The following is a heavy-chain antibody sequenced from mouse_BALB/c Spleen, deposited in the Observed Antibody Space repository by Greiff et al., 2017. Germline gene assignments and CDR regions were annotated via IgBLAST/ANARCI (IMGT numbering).Heavy chain of an antibody. CDR1: GFTFSSYT. J-gene: IGHJ3*01. CDR3: TGGRAY. Sequence: DVMLVESGGGLVKPGGSLKLSCAASGFTFSSYTMSWVRQTPEKRLEWVATISSGGSYTYYPDSVKGRFTISRDNAKNTLYLQMSSLKSEDTAMYYCTGGRAYWGQGTLVTVSA. V-gene: IGHV5-6-4*01. CDR2: ISSGGSYT.